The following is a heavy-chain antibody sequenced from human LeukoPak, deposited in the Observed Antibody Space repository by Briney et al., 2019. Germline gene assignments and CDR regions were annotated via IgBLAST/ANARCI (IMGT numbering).Heavy chain of an antibody. V-gene: IGHV3-7*01. CDR3: ARDFQPYYYDSSGYGYYYYYGMDV. J-gene: IGHJ6*02. CDR1: GFTFSSYW. CDR2: MNQDGSEK. D-gene: IGHD3-22*01. Sequence: PGGSLRLSCAASGFTFSSYWMSWVRQAPGKGLEWVANMNQDGSEKYYVDSVKGRFTISRDNAKNSLYLQMNNLRAEDSSVYYCARDFQPYYYDSSGYGYYYYYGMDVWGQGTAVTVSS.